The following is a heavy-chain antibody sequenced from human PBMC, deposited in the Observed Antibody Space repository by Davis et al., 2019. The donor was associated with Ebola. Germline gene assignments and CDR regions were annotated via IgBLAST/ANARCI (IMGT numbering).Heavy chain of an antibody. CDR1: GFTVSSNY. V-gene: IGHV3-48*02. J-gene: IGHJ3*02. CDR2: ISSSGSTI. D-gene: IGHD3-3*01. Sequence: GESLKISCAASGFTVSSNYMIWVRQAPGKGLEWVSYISSSGSTIYYADSVKGRFTISRDNAKNSLYLQMNSLRDEDTAVYYCARDRTVYYDFWSAEAFDIWGQGTMVTVSS. CDR3: ARDRTVYYDFWSAEAFDI.